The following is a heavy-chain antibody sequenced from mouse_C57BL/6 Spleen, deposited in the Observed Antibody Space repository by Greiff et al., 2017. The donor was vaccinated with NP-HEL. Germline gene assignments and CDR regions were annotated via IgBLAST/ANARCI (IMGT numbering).Heavy chain of an antibody. J-gene: IGHJ2*01. CDR1: GFTFSDYG. CDR2: ISSGSSTI. Sequence: EVKVVESGGGLVKPGGSLKLSCAASGFTFSDYGMHWVRQAPEKGLEWVAYISSGSSTIYYADTVKGRFTISRDNAKNTLFLQMTSLRSEDKAKYYWAREYFGSSPYFDYWGQGNTLTVSS. V-gene: IGHV5-17*01. CDR3: AREYFGSSPYFDY. D-gene: IGHD1-1*01.